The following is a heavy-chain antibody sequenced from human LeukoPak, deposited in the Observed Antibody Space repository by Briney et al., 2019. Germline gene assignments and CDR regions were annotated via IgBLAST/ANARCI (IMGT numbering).Heavy chain of an antibody. CDR2: ISCDGSNE. CDR1: GFTFSSYG. J-gene: IGHJ6*04. CDR3: AKDYSSYYYGSGSYYYYYGMDV. D-gene: IGHD3-10*01. Sequence: PGGSLRLSCAASGFTFSSYGMHWVRQAPGKGLEWVAVISCDGSNEYYADSVKGRFTISRDNSKNTLYLQMNSLRAEDTAVYYCAKDYSSYYYGSGSYYYYYGMDVWGKGTTVTVSS. V-gene: IGHV3-30*18.